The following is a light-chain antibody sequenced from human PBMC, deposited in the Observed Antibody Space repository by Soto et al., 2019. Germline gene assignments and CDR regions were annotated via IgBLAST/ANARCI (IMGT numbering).Light chain of an antibody. V-gene: IGKV3-11*01. CDR3: QQRSNWPLMYT. CDR1: QSVSSY. CDR2: DAS. Sequence: EIVLTQSPATLSLSPGERATLSCRASQSVSSYLAWYQQKPGQAPRLLIYDASNRATGIPARFSGSGSGTTVSLLISSLEPEDVVAYYCQQRSNWPLMYTFGQGTKLEIK. J-gene: IGKJ2*01.